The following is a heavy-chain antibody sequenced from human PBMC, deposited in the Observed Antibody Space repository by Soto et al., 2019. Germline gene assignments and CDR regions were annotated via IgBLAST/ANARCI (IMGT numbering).Heavy chain of an antibody. D-gene: IGHD3-22*01. CDR1: GGSISSYY. CDR2: IYYSGST. Sequence: SETLSLTCTVSGGSISSYYWSWIRQPPGKGLEWIGYIYYSGSTNYNPSLKSRVTISVDTSKNQFSLKLSSVTAADTAVYYRARVHDSSGYAFDYWGQGTLVTVSS. CDR3: ARVHDSSGYAFDY. V-gene: IGHV4-59*01. J-gene: IGHJ4*02.